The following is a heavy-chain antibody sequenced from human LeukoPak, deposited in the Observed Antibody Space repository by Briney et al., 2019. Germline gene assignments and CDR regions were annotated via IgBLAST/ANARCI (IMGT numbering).Heavy chain of an antibody. D-gene: IGHD2-15*01. J-gene: IGHJ4*02. CDR2: ISYDGSNK. CDR3: VKDCCDYSPLDH. Sequence: GGSLRLSCAASGFTFSSYGMHWVRQAPGKGLEWVAVISYDGSNKYYADSVKGRFTISRDNSKNTLYLQMDSLRADDTAMYYCVKDCCDYSPLDHWGRGTQVTVSS. V-gene: IGHV3-30*18. CDR1: GFTFSSYG.